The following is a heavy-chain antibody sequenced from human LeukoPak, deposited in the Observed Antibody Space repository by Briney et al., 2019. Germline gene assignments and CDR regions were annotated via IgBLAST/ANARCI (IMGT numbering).Heavy chain of an antibody. CDR2: IYSGGDT. V-gene: IGHV3-53*01. CDR1: GFTVSSKY. Sequence: GGSLRLSCAASGFTVSSKYMSWVRQAQGKGLEWVSVIYSGGDTHYADSVKGRFTISRDNSKNTLYLQMNSLRAEDTAVYYCARGLNGLVLDYWGQGTLVTVSS. CDR3: ARGLNGLVLDY. J-gene: IGHJ4*02. D-gene: IGHD6-6*01.